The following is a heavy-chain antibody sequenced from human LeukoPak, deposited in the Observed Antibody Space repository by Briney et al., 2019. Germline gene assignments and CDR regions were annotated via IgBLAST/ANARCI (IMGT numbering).Heavy chain of an antibody. D-gene: IGHD3-16*02. CDR1: GFTFSSYW. V-gene: IGHV3-7*01. Sequence: PGGSLRLSCAASGFTFSSYWMSWVRQAPGKGLEWVANIKQDGSEKYCVDSVKGRFTISRDNAKNSLYLQMNSLRAEDTAVYYCAREQLSWPPPAKDYWGQGTLVTVSS. J-gene: IGHJ4*02. CDR2: IKQDGSEK. CDR3: AREQLSWPPPAKDY.